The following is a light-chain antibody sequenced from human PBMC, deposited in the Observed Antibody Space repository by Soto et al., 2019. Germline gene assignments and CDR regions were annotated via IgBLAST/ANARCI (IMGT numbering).Light chain of an antibody. V-gene: IGKV3-15*01. CDR1: QSIIGH. J-gene: IGKJ2*01. CDR2: ETS. Sequence: EIVMTQSPATLSVSPGERATLSCWASQSIIGHLAWYQQRPGQPPRLLIYETSTRATDVPARFSGSRSGTEFTLTISSLQSEDFAVYYCQQYSNWPPGTSGQGTKVDIK. CDR3: QQYSNWPPGT.